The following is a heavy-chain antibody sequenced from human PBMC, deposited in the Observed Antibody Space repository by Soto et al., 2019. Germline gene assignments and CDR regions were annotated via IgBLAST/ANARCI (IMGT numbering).Heavy chain of an antibody. J-gene: IGHJ4*02. CDR2: INPDGSTK. D-gene: IGHD5-12*01. Sequence: EVQLVESGGDLVQPGGSLRLSCAASGFTFSSCWMVWVRQAPGKGLEWVANINPDGSTKNFVDSVKGRFTISRDNAKSSLYLQMNSLSAEDTAVYYCARDRAYSCFDYWGQGILVTVSS. V-gene: IGHV3-7*05. CDR1: GFTFSSCW. CDR3: ARDRAYSCFDY.